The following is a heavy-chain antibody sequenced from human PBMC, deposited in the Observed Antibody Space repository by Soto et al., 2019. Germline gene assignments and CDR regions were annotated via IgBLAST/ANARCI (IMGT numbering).Heavy chain of an antibody. Sequence: SVKVSCKASGGTFSSYTISWVRQAPGQGLEWMGRIIPILGIANYAQKFQGRVTITADKSTSTAYMELSSLRSEDTAVYYCARSVDIVATRYYYYYYGMDVWGQGTTVTVSS. V-gene: IGHV1-69*02. CDR1: GGTFSSYT. D-gene: IGHD5-12*01. CDR2: IIPILGIA. CDR3: ARSVDIVATRYYYYYYGMDV. J-gene: IGHJ6*02.